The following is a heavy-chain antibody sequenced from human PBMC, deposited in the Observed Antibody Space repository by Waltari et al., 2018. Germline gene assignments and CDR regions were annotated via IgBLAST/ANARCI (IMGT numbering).Heavy chain of an antibody. CDR2: ISSSSSYI. J-gene: IGHJ4*02. CDR1: GFTFSLYS. CDR3: ARGIAAAVDY. V-gene: IGHV3-21*01. Sequence: EVQLVESGGGLVKPGGSLRLSCAASGFTFSLYSMTWVRQAPGKGLEWVSSISSSSSYIYYADSVKGRFTISRDNAKNSLYLQMNSLRAEDTAVYYCARGIAAAVDYWGQGTLVTVSS. D-gene: IGHD6-13*01.